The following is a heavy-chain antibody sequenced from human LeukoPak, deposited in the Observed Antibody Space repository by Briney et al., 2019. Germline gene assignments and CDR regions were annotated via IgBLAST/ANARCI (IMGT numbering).Heavy chain of an antibody. CDR2: IYYSGSN. CDR3: ARAAYCGGDCYLFDY. CDR1: SDSIYSSNYY. V-gene: IGHV4-39*01. D-gene: IGHD2-21*02. Sequence: SETLSLTCTVSSDSIYSSNYYWGWIRQPPGKGLEWFGSIYYSGSNYYNSSLKSRVTISVDTSKNQFSLKLSSLTAADTAVYYCARAAYCGGDCYLFDYWGQGTLVTVFS. J-gene: IGHJ4*02.